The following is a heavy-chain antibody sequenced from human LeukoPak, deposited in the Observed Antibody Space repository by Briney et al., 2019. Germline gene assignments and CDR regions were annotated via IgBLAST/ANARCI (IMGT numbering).Heavy chain of an antibody. D-gene: IGHD3-9*01. Sequence: PGGSLRLSCAASGFTFSSYGMHWVRQAPGKGLEWVAVISYDGSNKYYADSVKGRFTISRDNSKNTLYPQMNSLRAEDTAVYYCAKDRTSYYLDYWGQGTLVTVSS. CDR1: GFTFSSYG. V-gene: IGHV3-30*18. CDR2: ISYDGSNK. CDR3: AKDRTSYYLDY. J-gene: IGHJ4*02.